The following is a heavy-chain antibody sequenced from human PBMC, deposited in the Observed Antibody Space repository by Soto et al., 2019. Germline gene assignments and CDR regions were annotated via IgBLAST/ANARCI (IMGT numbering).Heavy chain of an antibody. J-gene: IGHJ4*02. D-gene: IGHD3-22*01. CDR1: GFTFSSYA. CDR3: AKDVGLSYYDSSGFPPNPFDY. V-gene: IGHV3-23*01. CDR2: ISGSGGST. Sequence: GGSLRLSCAASGFTFSSYAMSWVRQAPGKGLEWVSAISGSGGSTYYADSVKGRFTISRDNSKNTLYLQMNSLRAEDTAVYYCAKDVGLSYYDSSGFPPNPFDYWGQGTLVTVSS.